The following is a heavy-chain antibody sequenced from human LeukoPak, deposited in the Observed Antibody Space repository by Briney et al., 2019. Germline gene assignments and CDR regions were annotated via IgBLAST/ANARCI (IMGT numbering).Heavy chain of an antibody. CDR3: AKDPDYYDSSGYFDY. CDR2: ISGSGGST. J-gene: IGHJ4*02. Sequence: HPGGSLRLSCAASGFTFSSYGMSWVRQAPGKGLEWVSAISGSGGSTYYADSVKGRFTISRDNSKNTLYLQMNSLRAEDTAVYYCAKDPDYYDSSGYFDYWGRGTLVTVSS. V-gene: IGHV3-23*01. CDR1: GFTFSSYG. D-gene: IGHD3-22*01.